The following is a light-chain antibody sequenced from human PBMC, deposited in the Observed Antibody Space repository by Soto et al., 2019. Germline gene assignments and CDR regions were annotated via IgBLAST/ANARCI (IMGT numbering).Light chain of an antibody. CDR2: DVS. Sequence: QSVLTQPASVSGSPGQSITISCTGTSRDVGNYNYVSWYQQHPVKAPRLMICDVSDRPSGVSNRFSGSKSGNTASLTISGRQAEEEADYYCSSYTSSSSLYVFVTGTKVTVL. CDR1: SRDVGNYNY. CDR3: SSYTSSSSLYV. V-gene: IGLV2-14*01. J-gene: IGLJ1*01.